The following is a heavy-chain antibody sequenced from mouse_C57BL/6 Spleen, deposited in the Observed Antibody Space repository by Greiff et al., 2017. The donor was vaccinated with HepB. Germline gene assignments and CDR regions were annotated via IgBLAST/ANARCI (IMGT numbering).Heavy chain of an antibody. V-gene: IGHV1-59*01. CDR2: IDPSDSYT. Sequence: VQLQQPGAELVRPGTSVKLSCKASGYTFTSYWMHWVKQRPGQGLEWIGVIDPSDSYTNYNQKFKGKATLTVDTSSSTAYMQLSSLTSEDSAVYYCARKHYGSSSWYFDYWGQGTTLTVSS. CDR1: GYTFTSYW. CDR3: ARKHYGSSSWYFDY. J-gene: IGHJ2*01. D-gene: IGHD1-1*01.